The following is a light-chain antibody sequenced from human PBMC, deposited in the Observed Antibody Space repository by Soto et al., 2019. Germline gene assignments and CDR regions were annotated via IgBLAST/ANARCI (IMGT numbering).Light chain of an antibody. CDR1: QSVSSSY. CDR2: GAS. J-gene: IGKJ3*01. CDR3: QQYGSYPLFT. Sequence: EIVLTQSPGTLSLSPGERATLSGRASQSVSSSYLAWYQQIPGQAPRLLIFGASSRATGIPDRFSGSGSATNFTLTISRLEPQDFAVYYCQQYGSYPLFTFGPGTKVDIK. V-gene: IGKV3-20*01.